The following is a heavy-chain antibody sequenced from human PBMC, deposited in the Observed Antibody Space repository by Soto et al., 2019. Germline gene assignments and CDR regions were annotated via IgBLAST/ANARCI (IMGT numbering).Heavy chain of an antibody. CDR3: ARLYSSGYYSTGPRNAFDI. Sequence: KTSETLSLTXTVSGGSISSYYWSWIRQPAGKGLEWIGRIYTSGSTNYNPSLKSRVTMSVDTSKNQFSLKLSSVTAADTAVYYCARLYSSGYYSTGPRNAFDIWGQGTMVTVSS. CDR1: GGSISSYY. J-gene: IGHJ3*02. V-gene: IGHV4-4*07. CDR2: IYTSGST. D-gene: IGHD3-22*01.